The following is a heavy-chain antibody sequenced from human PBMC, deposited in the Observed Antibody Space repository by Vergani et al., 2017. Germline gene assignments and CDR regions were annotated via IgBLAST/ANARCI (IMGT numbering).Heavy chain of an antibody. D-gene: IGHD2-8*01. J-gene: IGHJ4*02. CDR2: ISGSGGST. Sequence: EVQLLESGGGLVQPGGSLRLSCAASGFTFSSYAMSWVRQAPGKGLEWVSAISGSGGSTYYADSVKGRFTISRDNSKNTLYLQMNSLRAEDTAVYYCARDRVARTPQHCTNGVCYQVPEEPTYYFDYWGQGTLVTVSS. CDR1: GFTFSSYA. CDR3: ARDRVARTPQHCTNGVCYQVPEEPTYYFDY. V-gene: IGHV3-23*01.